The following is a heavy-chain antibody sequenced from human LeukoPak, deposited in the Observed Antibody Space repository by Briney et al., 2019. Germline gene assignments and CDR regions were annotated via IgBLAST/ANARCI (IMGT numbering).Heavy chain of an antibody. CDR3: ARVRDGYNYYFDC. CDR2: IYYSGST. V-gene: IGHV4-59*01. J-gene: IGHJ4*02. Sequence: PSETLSLTCTVSGGSISSYYWSWIRQPPGKGLEWIGYIYYSGSTNYNPSLKSRVTISVDTSKNQFSLKLSSVTAADTAVYYCARVRDGYNYYFDCWGQGTLVTVSS. CDR1: GGSISSYY. D-gene: IGHD5-24*01.